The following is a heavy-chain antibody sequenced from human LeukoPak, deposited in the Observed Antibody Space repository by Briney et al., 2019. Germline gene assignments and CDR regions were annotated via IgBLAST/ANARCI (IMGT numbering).Heavy chain of an antibody. CDR3: ASSVRYYYDSSGYRFDY. V-gene: IGHV4-59*12. Sequence: SETLSLTCTVSGGSISSYYWSWIRQPPGKGLELIGYIYYTGSTNYNPSLKSRVTISVDTSKNQFSLKLSSVTAADTAVYYCASSVRYYYDSSGYRFDYWGQGTLVTVSS. J-gene: IGHJ4*02. D-gene: IGHD3-22*01. CDR1: GGSISSYY. CDR2: IYYTGST.